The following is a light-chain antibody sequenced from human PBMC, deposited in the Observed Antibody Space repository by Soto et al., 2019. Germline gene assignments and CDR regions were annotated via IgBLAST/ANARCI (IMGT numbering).Light chain of an antibody. CDR2: DVS. J-gene: IGLJ2*01. Sequence: QSVLTQPASVSGSPGQSITISCTGTSSDVGGYNYLSWYQQHPGKAPKLMIYDVSNRPSGVSNRFSGSKSGNTASLTISGRQAEDEGDYHCSSYTSSSTVVFGGGTKLTVL. CDR1: SSDVGGYNY. CDR3: SSYTSSSTVV. V-gene: IGLV2-14*01.